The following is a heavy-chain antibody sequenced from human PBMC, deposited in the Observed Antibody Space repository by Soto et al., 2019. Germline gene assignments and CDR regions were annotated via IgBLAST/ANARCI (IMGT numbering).Heavy chain of an antibody. V-gene: IGHV3-15*07. D-gene: IGHD2-21*02. CDR2: IKSKVDGGTT. CDR1: GFTVGSAW. J-gene: IGHJ5*02. CDR3: ISAPQRALTQEMSLS. Sequence: EVQLVESGGGLVKPGGSLRLGCEVSGFTVGSAWMNWVRQAPGKGLVWVGRIKSKVDGGTTDYAEPVKGRFTISIDDSKNTLYLQLESLKTEDTAVYYCISAPQRALTQEMSLSLGQGTLVTVSS.